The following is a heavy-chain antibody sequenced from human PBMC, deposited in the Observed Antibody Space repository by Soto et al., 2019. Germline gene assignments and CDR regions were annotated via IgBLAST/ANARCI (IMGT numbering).Heavy chain of an antibody. V-gene: IGHV3-33*01. D-gene: IGHD1-26*01. J-gene: IGHJ4*01. CDR2: IWYDGSNK. Sequence: QVQLVESGGGVVQPGRSLRLSCAASGFTFSSYGMHWVRQAPGKGLEWVAVIWYDGSNKYYADSVKGRFTISRDNSKKTLYLQMNSLRAEDTAVYYCARDEMGSGMAGEYYFDYWGQGNLVTVST. CDR3: ARDEMGSGMAGEYYFDY. CDR1: GFTFSSYG.